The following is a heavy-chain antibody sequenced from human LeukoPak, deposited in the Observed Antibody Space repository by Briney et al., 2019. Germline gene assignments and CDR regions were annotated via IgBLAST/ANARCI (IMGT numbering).Heavy chain of an antibody. CDR3: AVGYCSSTSCSDPYYFDY. J-gene: IGHJ4*02. CDR2: IYYSGST. D-gene: IGHD2-2*01. CDR1: GGSIGSYY. Sequence: SETLSLTCTVSGGSIGSYYWSWIRQPPGKGLEWIGYIYYSGSTNYNPSLKSRVTISVDTSKNQFSLKLSSVTAADTAVYYCAVGYCSSTSCSDPYYFDYWGQGTLVTVSS. V-gene: IGHV4-59*01.